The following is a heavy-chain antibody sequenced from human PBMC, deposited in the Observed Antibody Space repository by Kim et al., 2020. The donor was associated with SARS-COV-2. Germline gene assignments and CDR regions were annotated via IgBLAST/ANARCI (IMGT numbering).Heavy chain of an antibody. CDR3: ARNVPDIIQLWFPYNWFDP. D-gene: IGHD5-18*01. CDR2: ISSSGSTI. CDR1: GFTFSDYY. J-gene: IGHJ5*02. V-gene: IGHV3-11*04. Sequence: GGSLRLSCAASGFTFSDYYMSWIRQAPGKGLEWVSYISSSGSTIYYADSVKGRFTISRDNAKNSLYLQMNSLRAEDTAVYYCARNVPDIIQLWFPYNWFDPWGQGTLVTVSS.